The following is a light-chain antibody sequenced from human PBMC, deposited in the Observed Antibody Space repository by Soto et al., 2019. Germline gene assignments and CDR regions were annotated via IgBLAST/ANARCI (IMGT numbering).Light chain of an antibody. CDR2: GAS. CDR1: QSLSNTY. CDR3: HQYASTPPT. J-gene: IGKJ1*01. V-gene: IGKV3-20*01. Sequence: EIVLTQSPGTLSLSPGERATLSCRASQSLSNTYLAWYQQKPGQAPRLVIYGASSRAIGIPDRFSGSGSGTDFTLTISRLESEDFAVYYCHQYASTPPTFGQGTRVEIK.